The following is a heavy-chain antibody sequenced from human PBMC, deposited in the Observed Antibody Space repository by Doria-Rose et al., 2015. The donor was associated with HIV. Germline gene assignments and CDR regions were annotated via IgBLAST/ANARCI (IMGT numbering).Heavy chain of an antibody. CDR1: GFSFESYA. CDR3: AKAPIIGPKYYFYMDV. D-gene: IGHD3-3*01. V-gene: IGHV3-9*01. J-gene: IGHJ6*03. CDR2: ISWDSVAN. Sequence: VQLVQSGGGLVQPGRSLRLSCVGSGFSFESYAMHWVRLAPGKGLEWVAGISWDSVANCNADSVEGRFAISRDNAKKSVYLEMRSLRPEDTAFYYCAKAPIIGPKYYFYMDVWGKGTSVTVSS.